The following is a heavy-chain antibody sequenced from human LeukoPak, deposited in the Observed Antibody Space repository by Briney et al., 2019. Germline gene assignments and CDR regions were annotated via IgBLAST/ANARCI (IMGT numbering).Heavy chain of an antibody. J-gene: IGHJ4*02. CDR1: GFTFSKAW. V-gene: IGHV3-15*01. CDR2: IKSKTDGGI. CDR3: TTDPFQNIVVVPAAIIKMDY. D-gene: IGHD2-2*01. Sequence: PGGSLRLSCAASGFTFSKAWMSWVRQAPGKGLEWVGRIKSKTDGGIDYAAPVKGRFTISRDDSKNTLYLQMNSLKTEDTAVYYCTTDPFQNIVVVPAAIIKMDYWGQGTLVTVAS.